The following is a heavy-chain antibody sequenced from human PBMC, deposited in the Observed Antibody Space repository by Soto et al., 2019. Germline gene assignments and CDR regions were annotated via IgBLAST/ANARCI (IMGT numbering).Heavy chain of an antibody. Sequence: PSETLSLTGAVSGGSISSSNWWSWVRQRPGKGLEWIGEIYHSGSTNYNPSLKSRVTISVDKSKNQFSLKLSSVTAADTAVYYCARCGLGGSPPYYYYGMDVWGQGTTVTVSS. J-gene: IGHJ6*02. D-gene: IGHD3-10*01. CDR3: ARCGLGGSPPYYYYGMDV. V-gene: IGHV4-4*02. CDR1: GGSISSSNW. CDR2: IYHSGST.